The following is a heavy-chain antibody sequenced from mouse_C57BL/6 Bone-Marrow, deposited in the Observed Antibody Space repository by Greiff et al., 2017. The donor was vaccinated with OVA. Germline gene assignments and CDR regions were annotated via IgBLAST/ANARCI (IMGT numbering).Heavy chain of an antibody. CDR3: AREGLGQGMDY. J-gene: IGHJ4*01. CDR1: GFTFSSYA. V-gene: IGHV5-4*01. D-gene: IGHD3-3*01. Sequence: EVMLVESGGGLVKPGGSLKLSCAASGFTFSSYAMSWVRQTPEKRLEWVATISDGGSYTYYPDNVKGRFTIYRDNAKNNLYLQVSHLKSEDTAMYYCAREGLGQGMDYWGQGTSVTVSS. CDR2: ISDGGSYT.